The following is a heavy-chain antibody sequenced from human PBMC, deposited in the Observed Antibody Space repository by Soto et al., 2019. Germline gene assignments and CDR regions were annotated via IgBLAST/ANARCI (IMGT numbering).Heavy chain of an antibody. D-gene: IGHD3-10*01. J-gene: IGHJ4*02. CDR1: GGSFSGYY. V-gene: IGHV4-34*01. CDR3: ARGASGKHAAHHDY. CDR2: INLRGST. Sequence: QVQLQQWGAGLLKPSETLSLTCAVYGGSFSGYYWSWIRQPPGRGLEGFGEINLRGSTNYNPSLKSRVTISVDTSKNQFSLKLSSVTAADTAVYYCARGASGKHAAHHDYWGQGTLVTVSS.